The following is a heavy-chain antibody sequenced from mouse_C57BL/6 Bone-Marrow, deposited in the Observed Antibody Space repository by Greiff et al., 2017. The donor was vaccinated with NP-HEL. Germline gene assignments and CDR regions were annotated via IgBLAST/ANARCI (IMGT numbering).Heavy chain of an antibody. CDR3: TRVYYGKSFDY. CDR1: GFTFSSYA. Sequence: EVKVEESGEGLVKPGGSLKLSCAASGFTFSSYAMSWVRQTPEKRLEWVAYISSGGDYIYYADTVKGRFTISRDNARNTLYLQMSSLKSEDTAMYYCTRVYYGKSFDYWGQGTTLTVSS. D-gene: IGHD2-1*01. J-gene: IGHJ2*01. CDR2: ISSGGDYI. V-gene: IGHV5-9-1*02.